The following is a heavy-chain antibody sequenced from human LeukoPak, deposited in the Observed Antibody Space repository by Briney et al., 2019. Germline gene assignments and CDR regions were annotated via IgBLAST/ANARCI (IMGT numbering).Heavy chain of an antibody. V-gene: IGHV4-39*01. CDR2: IYYSGST. CDR3: ARHDYGGNPPRSAFHYYMDV. CDR1: GGSISSSSYY. D-gene: IGHD4-23*01. J-gene: IGHJ6*03. Sequence: PSETLSLTCTVSGGSISSSSYYWGWIRQPPGKGLEWIGSIYYSGSTYYNPSLKSRVTISVDTSKNQFSLKLSSVTAADTAVYYCARHDYGGNPPRSAFHYYMDVWGKGTTVTVSS.